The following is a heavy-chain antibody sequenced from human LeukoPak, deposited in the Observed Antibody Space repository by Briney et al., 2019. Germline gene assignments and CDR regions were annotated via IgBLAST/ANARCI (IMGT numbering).Heavy chain of an antibody. Sequence: SETLSLTCTVSGGSINSYYWSWVRQPPGKGLEWVGYINYSGSTNYNPSRKSRVNISVETCKKQFSLKLSSVTAADTAVYYCARDKGSGWYSLWGQGTLVTVSS. CDR1: GGSINSYY. CDR3: ARDKGSGWYSL. CDR2: INYSGST. J-gene: IGHJ4*02. V-gene: IGHV4-59*01. D-gene: IGHD6-19*01.